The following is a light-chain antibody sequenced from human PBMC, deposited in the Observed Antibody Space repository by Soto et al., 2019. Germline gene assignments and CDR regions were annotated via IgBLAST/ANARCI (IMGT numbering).Light chain of an antibody. CDR2: DVN. V-gene: IGLV2-8*01. Sequence: QSALTKPPSASGSPGQSVTISCTGTSSDVGGYNYVSWYQQHPGKAPKFMIYDVNKRPSGVPDRFSGSKSGNTASLTVSGLQADDEAYYYCSSYAGNNILLFGGGTKRTVL. J-gene: IGLJ2*01. CDR1: SSDVGGYNY. CDR3: SSYAGNNILL.